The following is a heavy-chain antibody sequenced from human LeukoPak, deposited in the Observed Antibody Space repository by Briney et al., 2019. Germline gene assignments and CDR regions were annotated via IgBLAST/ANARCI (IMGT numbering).Heavy chain of an antibody. J-gene: IGHJ6*02. CDR2: VFAIEGT. V-gene: IGHV4-59*08. Sequence: PSETLSLTCTVSGVSISPYYWHWLRQTLGKGLEWIGYVFAIEGTNYNPSLKNRVTISLDTSRNQFSLRLNSVTAADTAVYYCARQEDSYRDYGSYFYSGLDVWGQGTTVTVSS. CDR3: ARQEDSYRDYGSYFYSGLDV. CDR1: GVSISPYY. D-gene: IGHD4-17*01.